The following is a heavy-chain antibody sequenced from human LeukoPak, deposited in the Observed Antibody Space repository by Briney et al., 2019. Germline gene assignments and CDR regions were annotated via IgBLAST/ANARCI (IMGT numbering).Heavy chain of an antibody. V-gene: IGHV3-74*01. Sequence: GGSLRLSCAASGFTFSSHWMHWVRQAPGKGLVCVSRINNDGSRTSNADFVKGRFTISRDNAKNTLLLQMNSLRAEDTAVYYCARGQDYYDTSDYFHAFDIWGQGTMVTVSS. CDR1: GFTFSSHW. CDR2: INNDGSRT. J-gene: IGHJ3*02. CDR3: ARGQDYYDTSDYFHAFDI. D-gene: IGHD3-22*01.